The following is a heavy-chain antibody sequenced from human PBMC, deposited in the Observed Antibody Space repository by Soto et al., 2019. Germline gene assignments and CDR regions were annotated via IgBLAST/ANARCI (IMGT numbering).Heavy chain of an antibody. D-gene: IGHD5-18*01. J-gene: IGHJ4*02. CDR1: PFALSSYA. V-gene: IGHV3-30-3*01. Sequence: PGRSLRLSWAPYPFALSSYAMHCVRQAPGKGLEWVPVISYDGSNKYYADSVKGRFTISRDNSKNTLYLQMNSLRAEDTAVYYCARDGGYGFDYWGQGTLVTVSS. CDR3: ARDGGYGFDY. CDR2: ISYDGSNK.